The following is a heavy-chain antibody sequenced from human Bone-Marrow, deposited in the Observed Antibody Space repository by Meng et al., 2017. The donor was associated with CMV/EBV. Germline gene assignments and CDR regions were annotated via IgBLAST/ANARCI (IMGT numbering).Heavy chain of an antibody. Sequence: SETLSLTCTVSGGSISSSSYYWGWIRQPPGKGLEWIGSIYYSGSTYYNPSLKSRVTISVDTSKNQFSLKLRSVTAADTAVYYCARAPHLRTAAAPWYFDYWGQGTLVTVSS. CDR1: GGSISSSSYY. V-gene: IGHV4-39*07. CDR2: IYYSGST. CDR3: ARAPHLRTAAAPWYFDY. D-gene: IGHD6-13*01. J-gene: IGHJ4*02.